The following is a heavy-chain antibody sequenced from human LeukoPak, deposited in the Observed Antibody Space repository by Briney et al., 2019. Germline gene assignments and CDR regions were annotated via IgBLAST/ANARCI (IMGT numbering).Heavy chain of an antibody. J-gene: IGHJ3*02. D-gene: IGHD2-2*01. CDR3: ARGPIGYCSSTSCQGNAFDI. Sequence: SQTLSLTCAISGDSVSSNSAAWNWIRQSPSRGLEWLGRTYYRSKWFNDYAVSVKSRITINPDTSKNQFSLQLNSVTPEDTAVYYCARGPIGYCSSTSCQGNAFDIWGQGTMVTVSS. CDR2: TYYRSKWFN. CDR1: GDSVSSNSAA. V-gene: IGHV6-1*01.